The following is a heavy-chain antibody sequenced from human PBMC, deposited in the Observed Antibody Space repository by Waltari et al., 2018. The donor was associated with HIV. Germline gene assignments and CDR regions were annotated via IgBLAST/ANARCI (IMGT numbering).Heavy chain of an antibody. Sequence: QVQLVQSGAEVKKPGASWQVSCQPSWYTFTSYDINWVRQATGQGVEWMGWKNPNSSNTGQSQKCQGRVTMTRTTSLCTAYMGLSSLRSEDAAVYYCARAAQHPGEARIPHFDNWGQGTLVTVSS. V-gene: IGHV1-8*01. CDR2: KNPNSSNT. CDR1: WYTFTSYD. CDR3: ARAAQHPGEARIPHFDN. J-gene: IGHJ4*02.